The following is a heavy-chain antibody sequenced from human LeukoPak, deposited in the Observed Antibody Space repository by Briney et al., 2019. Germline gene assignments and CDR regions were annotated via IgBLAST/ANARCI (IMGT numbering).Heavy chain of an antibody. D-gene: IGHD6-13*01. CDR2: ISSSSSYI. V-gene: IGHV3-21*01. CDR1: GFTFSSYN. J-gene: IGHJ4*02. CDR3: AGFISSSWYFDY. Sequence: GGSLRLSCAASGFTFSSYNMNWVRQAPGKGLEWVSSISSSSSYIYYADSVKGRFTISRDNAENSLYLQMNSLRAEDTAVFSCAGFISSSWYFDYWGQGTLVTVSS.